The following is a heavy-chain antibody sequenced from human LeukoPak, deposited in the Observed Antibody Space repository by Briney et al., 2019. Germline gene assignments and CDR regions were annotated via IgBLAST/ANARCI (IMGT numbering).Heavy chain of an antibody. CDR3: ASQAATRYYYYMDV. Sequence: SETLSLTCTVSGGSINSGSYYWSWIRQPAGKGLEWIGRISTSGSTNYNPSLKSRVTMSVDTSKNQFSLKLSSVTAADTAVYYCASQAATRYYYYMDVWGKGTTVTVSS. CDR1: GGSINSGSYY. V-gene: IGHV4-61*02. J-gene: IGHJ6*03. CDR2: ISTSGST. D-gene: IGHD2-15*01.